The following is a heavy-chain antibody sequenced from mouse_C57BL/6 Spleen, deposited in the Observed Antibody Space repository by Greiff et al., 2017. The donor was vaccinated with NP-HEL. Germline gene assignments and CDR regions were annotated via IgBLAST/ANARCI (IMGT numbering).Heavy chain of an antibody. CDR2: IEPSDRYT. Sequence: QVQLQQPGAELVMPGASVKLSCKASGYTFTSYWMHWVKQRPGQGLEWIGEIEPSDRYTNYNQKFKGKSTLTVDKSSSTAYMQLSSLTSEDSAVYYCARLPTSITTVVATDYFDYWGQGTTLTVSS. CDR1: GYTFTSYW. J-gene: IGHJ2*01. CDR3: ARLPTSITTVVATDYFDY. V-gene: IGHV1-69*01. D-gene: IGHD1-1*01.